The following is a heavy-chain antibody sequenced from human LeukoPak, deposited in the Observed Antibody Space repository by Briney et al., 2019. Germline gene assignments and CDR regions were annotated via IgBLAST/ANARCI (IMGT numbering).Heavy chain of an antibody. Sequence: ASVKVSCKASGGTFSSYAISWVRQAPGQGLEWMGGIIPIFGTANYAQKFQGRVTITADGSTSTAYMELSSLRSEDTAVYYCARGVVVAATFVEWFDYWGQGTLVTVSS. CDR2: IIPIFGTA. V-gene: IGHV1-69*13. D-gene: IGHD2-15*01. CDR1: GGTFSSYA. CDR3: ARGVVVAATFVEWFDY. J-gene: IGHJ4*02.